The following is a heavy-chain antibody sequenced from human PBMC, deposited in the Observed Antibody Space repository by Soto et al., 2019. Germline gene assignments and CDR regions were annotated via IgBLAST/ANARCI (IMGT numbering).Heavy chain of an antibody. CDR3: ARGSNGYHFDY. Sequence: EVQLVESGGGLVQPGGSLRLSCAASGLTFSSYAMHWVRQAPGKGLEYVSTISSNGGSTDYANSVKGRFTISRDNSKNTLYLQMGSLRAEDMAVYYCARGSNGYHFDYWGQGTLVTVSS. CDR2: ISSNGGST. CDR1: GLTFSSYA. V-gene: IGHV3-64*01. J-gene: IGHJ4*02. D-gene: IGHD5-12*01.